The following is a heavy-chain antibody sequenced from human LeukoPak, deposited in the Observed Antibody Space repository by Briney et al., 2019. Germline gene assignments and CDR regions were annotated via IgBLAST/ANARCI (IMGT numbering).Heavy chain of an antibody. CDR1: GYTFTSYY. Sequence: GASVKVSCKASGYTFTSYYMHWVRQAPGQGLEWMGIINTSGGSTSYAQKFQGRVTMTRDTSTSTVYMELSSLRSEDTAVYYCARDQDIAAAGPIHYYFDYWGQGTLVTVSS. V-gene: IGHV1-46*01. J-gene: IGHJ4*02. D-gene: IGHD6-13*01. CDR2: INTSGGST. CDR3: ARDQDIAAAGPIHYYFDY.